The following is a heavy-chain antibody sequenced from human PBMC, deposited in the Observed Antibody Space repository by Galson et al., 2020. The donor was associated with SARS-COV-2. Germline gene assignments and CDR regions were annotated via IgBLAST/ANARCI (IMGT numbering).Heavy chain of an antibody. CDR2: INPNSGGT. CDR1: GYTFTGYY. D-gene: IGHD1-26*01. J-gene: IGHJ3*02. Sequence: ASVKVSCKASGYTFTGYYMHWVRQAPGQGLEWMGWINPNSGGTNYAQKFQGRVTMTRDTSISTAYMELSRLRSDDTAVYYCARDLVGATTSGFDIWGQGTMVTVSS. V-gene: IGHV1-2*02. CDR3: ARDLVGATTSGFDI.